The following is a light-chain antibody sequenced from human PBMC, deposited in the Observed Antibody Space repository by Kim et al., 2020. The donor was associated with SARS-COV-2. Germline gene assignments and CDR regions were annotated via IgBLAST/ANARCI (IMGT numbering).Light chain of an antibody. J-gene: IGKJ2*01. CDR2: WAS. CDR3: LQYFNTPYT. CDR1: QTLLSNSKNY. Sequence: DFVMTQSPDSLAVSLGERATINCKSSQTLLSNSKNYLTWYQQKEGQPPKMLIYWASIRASGVPDRFSGSGSGTDFTLTISSLQAEDVAVYYCLQYFNTPYTFGQGTKLEI. V-gene: IGKV4-1*01.